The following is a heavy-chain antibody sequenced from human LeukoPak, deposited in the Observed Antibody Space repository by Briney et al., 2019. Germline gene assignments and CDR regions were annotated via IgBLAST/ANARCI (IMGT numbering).Heavy chain of an antibody. D-gene: IGHD4-17*01. CDR2: IYHSGNT. Sequence: PSETLSLTCTVSGGSFSSGPYYWSWIRQPPGKGLEWIGYIYHSGNTNYNPSLKSRVTISVDRPKNQFSLKLSSVTAADTAVYYCARDGGSYSDIAEYFQHWGQGTLVSVSS. J-gene: IGHJ1*01. CDR1: GGSFSSGPYY. CDR3: ARDGGSYSDIAEYFQH. V-gene: IGHV4-61*01.